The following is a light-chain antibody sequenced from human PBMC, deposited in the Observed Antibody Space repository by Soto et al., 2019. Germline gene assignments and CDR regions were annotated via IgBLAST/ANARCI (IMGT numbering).Light chain of an antibody. V-gene: IGKV1-5*03. CDR3: QQYNTYST. Sequence: DIQMTQSPSTLSASVGDRVTITCRASQTISSWLAWYQQKPGKPPKLLIYQASTLESGVPSRFSGSASGTEFTITINSLQPDDFATYYCQQYNTYSTFGQGTKVEIK. CDR2: QAS. J-gene: IGKJ1*01. CDR1: QTISSW.